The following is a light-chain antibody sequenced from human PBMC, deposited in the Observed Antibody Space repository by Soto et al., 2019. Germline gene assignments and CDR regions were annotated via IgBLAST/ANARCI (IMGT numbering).Light chain of an antibody. CDR3: SSYTSSSTHYV. J-gene: IGLJ1*01. V-gene: IGLV2-14*01. CDR2: EVS. Sequence: QSALTQPASVSGSPGQSITISCTGTSSDVGGYNYVSWYQQHPGKAPKLMIYEVSNRPSGVSNRFSGSKSGNTASLTISGLQAEDEADYYCSSYTSSSTHYVFGTGTKV. CDR1: SSDVGGYNY.